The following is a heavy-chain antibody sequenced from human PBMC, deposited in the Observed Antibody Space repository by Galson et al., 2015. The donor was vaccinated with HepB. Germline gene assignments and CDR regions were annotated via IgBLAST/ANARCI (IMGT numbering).Heavy chain of an antibody. D-gene: IGHD1-26*01. CDR2: IYWNDDK. V-gene: IGHV2-5*01. Sequence: PALVKPTQTLTLTCTFSGFSLTTSGVSVGWIRQPPGKALEWLALIYWNDDKRYSPSLMSRLDITKDTSKNQVVFTMTNMDPMDTATYYCAHRAVRGAPISYWGQGTLVTVSS. CDR3: AHRAVRGAPISY. J-gene: IGHJ4*02. CDR1: GFSLTTSGVS.